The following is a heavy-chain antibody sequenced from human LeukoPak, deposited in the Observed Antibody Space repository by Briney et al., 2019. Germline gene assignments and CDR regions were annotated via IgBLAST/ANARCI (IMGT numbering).Heavy chain of an antibody. CDR2: IYYSGST. V-gene: IGHV4-59*11. CDR1: GGSISSHY. CDR3: ASATVTTFASLYYFDY. Sequence: SETLSLTCTVSGGSISSHYWSWIRQPPGKGLEWIGYIYYSGSTNYNPSLKSRVTISVDTSKNQFSLKLSSVTAADTAVYYCASATVTTFASLYYFDYWGQGTLVTVSS. D-gene: IGHD4-11*01. J-gene: IGHJ4*02.